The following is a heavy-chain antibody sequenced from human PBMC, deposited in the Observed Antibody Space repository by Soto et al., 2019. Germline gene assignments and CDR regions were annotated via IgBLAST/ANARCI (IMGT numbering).Heavy chain of an antibody. Sequence: QVQLVQSGAEVKKPGASVKVSCKASGYTFTSYDINWVRQATGQGLEWMGWMNPNSGNTSYAQKFEGRVTMTRNTYISTAYTELSSLRSGDTSVYYCARVHLVSAWGIFRYWGQGTLVTVSS. V-gene: IGHV1-8*01. CDR2: MNPNSGNT. CDR3: ARVHLVSAWGIFRY. J-gene: IGHJ4*02. CDR1: GYTFTSYD. D-gene: IGHD3-3*02.